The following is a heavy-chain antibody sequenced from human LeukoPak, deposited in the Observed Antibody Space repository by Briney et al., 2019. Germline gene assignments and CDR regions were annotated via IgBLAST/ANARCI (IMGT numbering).Heavy chain of an antibody. V-gene: IGHV3-30*02. D-gene: IGHD3-10*01. Sequence: PGGSLRLSCAASRFIFSTYGMHWVRQAPGKGLEWVAFIRPDGSNEYYAAPVRGRFAISRDNSQNTLHLQMNSLRLEDTAVYYCVKDWGVLPDYTADGFDIWGPGTMVTVSS. CDR1: RFIFSTYG. J-gene: IGHJ3*02. CDR2: IRPDGSNE. CDR3: VKDWGVLPDYTADGFDI.